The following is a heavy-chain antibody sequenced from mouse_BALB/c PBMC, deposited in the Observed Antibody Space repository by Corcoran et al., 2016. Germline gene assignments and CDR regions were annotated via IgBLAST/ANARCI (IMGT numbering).Heavy chain of an antibody. Sequence: QVTLKESGPGILQPSQTLSLTCSFSGFSLSTSGMGVSWIRQPSGKGLEWLAHIYWDDDKRYNPSLKSRLAISKDTSSNQVFLKIPSVDTADTATYYCARRSYYNAMDYWGQGTSVTGSS. V-gene: IGHV8-12*01. J-gene: IGHJ4*01. D-gene: IGHD2-12*01. CDR2: IYWDDDK. CDR3: ARRSYYNAMDY. CDR1: GFSLSTSGMG.